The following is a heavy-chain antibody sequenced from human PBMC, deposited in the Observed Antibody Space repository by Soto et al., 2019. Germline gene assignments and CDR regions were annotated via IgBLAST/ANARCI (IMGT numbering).Heavy chain of an antibody. J-gene: IGHJ4*02. Sequence: PSETLSLTFTVSGGSIINYYWSWIRQPPGKGLEWIGYIYYSGTTSYNPSLRSRVTISVDTSKNQFSLKLSSVTAADTAVYYCARLSGSGWYTAAYWGQGTLVTVSS. V-gene: IGHV4-59*08. CDR1: GGSIINYY. D-gene: IGHD6-19*01. CDR3: ARLSGSGWYTAAY. CDR2: IYYSGTT.